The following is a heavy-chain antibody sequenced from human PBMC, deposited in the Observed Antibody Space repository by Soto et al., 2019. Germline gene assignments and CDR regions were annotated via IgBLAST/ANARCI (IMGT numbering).Heavy chain of an antibody. CDR1: GGTFSSYA. D-gene: IGHD3-22*01. CDR3: ARQTVHYYDSSGYPDAFDI. CDR2: IIPIFGTA. V-gene: IGHV1-69*06. Sequence: SVKVSCKASGGTFSSYAISWVRQAPGQGLEWMGGIIPIFGTANYAQKFKVRVTITADKSTSTANMELSSLRSEDTAVYYCARQTVHYYDSSGYPDAFDIWGQGTMVTVSS. J-gene: IGHJ3*02.